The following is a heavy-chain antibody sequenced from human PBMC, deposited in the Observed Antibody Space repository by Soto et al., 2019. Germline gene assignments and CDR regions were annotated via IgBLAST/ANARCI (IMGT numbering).Heavy chain of an antibody. Sequence: EVQLVESGGGLVKPGGSLRLSCAASGFTFSNAWMNWVRQAPGKGLEWVGRIKSKTDGGTTDYAAPVKGRFTISRDDSKNTLYLQMNSLKTEDTAVDYCTIPNARGVPDYWGQGTLVTVSS. CDR3: TIPNARGVPDY. D-gene: IGHD3-10*01. CDR1: GFTFSNAW. V-gene: IGHV3-15*07. J-gene: IGHJ4*02. CDR2: IKSKTDGGTT.